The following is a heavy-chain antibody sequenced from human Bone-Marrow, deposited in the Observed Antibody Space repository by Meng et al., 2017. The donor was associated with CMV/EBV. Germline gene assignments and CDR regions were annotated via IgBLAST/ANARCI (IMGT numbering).Heavy chain of an antibody. CDR3: ARDLGGYCSGGSCL. CDR1: GYTFPGYY. CDR2: INPNSGGT. D-gene: IGHD2-15*01. V-gene: IGHV1-2*02. Sequence: QVQLVQSGAELKQPGASVKVSCKASGYTFPGYYMHWVRQAPGQGLEWMGWINPNSGGTNYAQKFQGRVTMTRDTSISTAYMELSRLRSDDTAVYYCARDLGGYCSGGSCLWGQGTLVTVSS. J-gene: IGHJ4*02.